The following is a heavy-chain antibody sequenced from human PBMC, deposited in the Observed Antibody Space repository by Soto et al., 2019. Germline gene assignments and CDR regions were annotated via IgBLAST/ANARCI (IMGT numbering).Heavy chain of an antibody. V-gene: IGHV3-74*01. CDR3: AREGAPPWGSYRSSDAFDI. CDR1: GFTFSSYW. Sequence: GGSLRLSCAASGFTFSSYWMHWVRQAPGKGLVWVSRINSDGSSTSYADSVKGRFTISRDNAKNTLYLQMNSLRAEDTAVYYCAREGAPPWGSYRSSDAFDIWGQGTMVTV. D-gene: IGHD3-16*02. J-gene: IGHJ3*02. CDR2: INSDGSST.